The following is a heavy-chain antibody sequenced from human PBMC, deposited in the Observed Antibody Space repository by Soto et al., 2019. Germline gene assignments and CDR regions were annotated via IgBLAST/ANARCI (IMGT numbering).Heavy chain of an antibody. CDR2: IYIDGST. J-gene: IGHJ6*02. V-gene: IGHV3-53*01. CDR3: ARDGGSGTAVAGIQYSGMDV. D-gene: IGHD6-19*01. Sequence: EVQLVDSGGDLIQPGGSLRLSCGASGFTVSGNSLSWVRQAPGKGLEWVSYIYIDGSTYYADSVRGRFTLTRDNSKNTLYLQMNNLRGEDTAVYYCARDGGSGTAVAGIQYSGMDVWGQGTKVTVSS. CDR1: GFTVSGNS.